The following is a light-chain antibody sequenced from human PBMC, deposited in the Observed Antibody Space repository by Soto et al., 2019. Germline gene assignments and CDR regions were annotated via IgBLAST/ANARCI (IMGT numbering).Light chain of an antibody. CDR2: DVS. CDR3: NSFTTTNAYV. J-gene: IGLJ1*01. Sequence: QSLLTQPASVSGSPGQSITISCTGASSDVGGFDHVSWYQQHPGKVPRLLIYDVSSRPSGVSDRFSGSKPGNTASLTISGLQAEDEADYYCNSFTTTNAYVFGTGTKVTVL. V-gene: IGLV2-14*03. CDR1: SSDVGGFDH.